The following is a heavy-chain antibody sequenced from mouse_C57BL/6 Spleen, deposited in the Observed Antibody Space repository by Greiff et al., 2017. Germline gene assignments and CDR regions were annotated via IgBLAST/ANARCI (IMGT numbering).Heavy chain of an antibody. CDR3: AREDYYCSPYYFDY. J-gene: IGHJ2*01. CDR2: INPSNGGT. D-gene: IGHD1-1*01. Sequence: VQLQQPGTELVKPGASVKLSCKASGYTFTSYWMHWVKQRPGQGLEWIGNINPSNGGTNYNEKLKSKATLTVDKSSSTAYMQLSSLTSEDSAVYYCAREDYYCSPYYFDYWGQGTTLTVSS. V-gene: IGHV1-53*01. CDR1: GYTFTSYW.